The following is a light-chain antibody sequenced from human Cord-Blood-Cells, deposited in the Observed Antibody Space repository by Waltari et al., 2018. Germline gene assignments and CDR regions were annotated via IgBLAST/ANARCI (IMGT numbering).Light chain of an antibody. CDR2: EVS. Sequence: VMTQTPLSLSVTPAQPASISCRSSQSLLHRDGKTYLYWYLQKPGQSPKLLIDEVSNRFSGVPDRFSGSGSGTDITLKISRVEAEDVGVYDCMQSIQLPRTFGQGTKVEIK. CDR1: QSLLHRDGKTY. J-gene: IGKJ1*01. V-gene: IGKV2D-29*02. CDR3: MQSIQLPRT.